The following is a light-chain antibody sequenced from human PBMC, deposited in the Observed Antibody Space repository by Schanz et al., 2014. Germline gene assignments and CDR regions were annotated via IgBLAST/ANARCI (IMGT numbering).Light chain of an antibody. V-gene: IGLV1-44*01. CDR1: SSNIGSNT. CDR2: SNN. Sequence: QSVLTQPPSASGTPGQRVTISCSGSSSNIGSNTVNWYQQLPGTAPKLLIYSNNQRPSGVPDRFSGSKSGTSASLAISGLQSEDEADYYCSSYADSSTLFGPGTKVTVL. J-gene: IGLJ1*01. CDR3: SSYADSSTL.